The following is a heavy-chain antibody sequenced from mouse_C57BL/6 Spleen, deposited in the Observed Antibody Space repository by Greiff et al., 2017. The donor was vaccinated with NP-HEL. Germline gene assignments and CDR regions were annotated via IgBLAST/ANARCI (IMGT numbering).Heavy chain of an antibody. CDR1: GFTFSSYA. CDR2: ISSGGDYI. V-gene: IGHV5-9-1*02. J-gene: IGHJ4*01. D-gene: IGHD1-1*01. CDR3: TRDAAYGSSYKDAMDY. Sequence: EVKLMESGEGLVKPGGSLKLSCAASGFTFSSYAMSWVRQTPEKRLEWVAYISSGGDYIYYADTVKGRFTISRDNARNTLYLQMSSLKSEDTAMYYCTRDAAYGSSYKDAMDYWGQGTSVTVSS.